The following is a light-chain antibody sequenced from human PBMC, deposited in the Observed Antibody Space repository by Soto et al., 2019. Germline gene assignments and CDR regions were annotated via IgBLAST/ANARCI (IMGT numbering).Light chain of an antibody. CDR3: SSYTTISTII. Sequence: QSVLTQPASVSGSPGQSITISCTGTSVDVGGYDYVSWYQQYPGKTPKLMIYEVTNRPSGVSSRFSGSKSGNTASLTISGLQAEDEADYFCSSYTTISTIIFGGGTKLTVL. V-gene: IGLV2-14*01. CDR2: EVT. J-gene: IGLJ2*01. CDR1: SVDVGGYDY.